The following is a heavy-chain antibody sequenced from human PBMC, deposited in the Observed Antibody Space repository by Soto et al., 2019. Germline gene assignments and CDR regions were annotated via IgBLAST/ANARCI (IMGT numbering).Heavy chain of an antibody. J-gene: IGHJ3*02. D-gene: IGHD6-19*01. Sequence: GGSLRLSCAASGFTFSSYWMSWVRQAPGKGLEWVANIKQDGSEKYYVDSVKGRFTISRDNAKNSLYLQMNSLIAEDTAVYYCARSGQWLLDDAFDIWGQGTMVTVSS. CDR3: ARSGQWLLDDAFDI. V-gene: IGHV3-7*01. CDR2: IKQDGSEK. CDR1: GFTFSSYW.